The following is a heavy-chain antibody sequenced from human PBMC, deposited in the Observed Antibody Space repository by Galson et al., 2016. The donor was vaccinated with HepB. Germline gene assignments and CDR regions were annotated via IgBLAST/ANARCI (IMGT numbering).Heavy chain of an antibody. Sequence: SLRLSCAASGLTVRYAMSWVRQAPGKGLQRVSSIGGSGETTSYADSVKGRVTISRDNAKNILFLEMNNLRAEDSALYYCATLWGVFGVDQFFQRWGRGTLVTVSS. J-gene: IGHJ1*01. CDR2: IGGSGETT. V-gene: IGHV3-23*01. CDR1: GLTVRYA. CDR3: ATLWGVFGVDQFFQR. D-gene: IGHD3-3*01.